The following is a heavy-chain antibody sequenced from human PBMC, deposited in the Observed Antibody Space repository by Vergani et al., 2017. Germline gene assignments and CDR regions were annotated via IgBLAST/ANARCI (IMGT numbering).Heavy chain of an antibody. CDR2: IYSGGST. V-gene: IGHV3-66*02. Sequence: EVQLVESGGGLVQPGGSLRLSCAASGFTVSSNYMSWVRQAPGKGLEWVSVIYSGGSTYYADSVKGRLTISRDNSKNTLFLQMNSLRAEDTAVYYCARAVLAPSGGYYGSLDYWGQGTLVTVSS. CDR3: ARAVLAPSGGYYGSLDY. D-gene: IGHD3-22*01. CDR1: GFTVSSNY. J-gene: IGHJ4*02.